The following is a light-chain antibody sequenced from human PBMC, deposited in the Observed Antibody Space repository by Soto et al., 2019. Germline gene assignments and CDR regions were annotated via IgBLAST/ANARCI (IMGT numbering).Light chain of an antibody. J-gene: IGLJ2*01. Sequence: QSALTQPPSASGSPGQSVTISCSGTSSDIGGYNFVSWYQQHPGKAPKLVIYDVTKRPSGVPDRFSGSKSGNTASLTVSGLQAEEEADYCCAYYAGVNKLIFGGGTKVTVL. V-gene: IGLV2-8*01. CDR1: SSDIGGYNF. CDR2: DVT. CDR3: AYYAGVNKLI.